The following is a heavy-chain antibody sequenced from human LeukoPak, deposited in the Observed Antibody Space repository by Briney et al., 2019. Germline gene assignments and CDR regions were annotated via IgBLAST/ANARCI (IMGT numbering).Heavy chain of an antibody. J-gene: IGHJ4*02. CDR2: VSFDGTNK. CDR1: GFTFSRHG. Sequence: GGSLRLSCAPSGFTFSRHGMHWVRQAPGKGLEYMAGVSFDGTNKYYADSVKGRFTISRDNSRNTLYLQINSLRTADTALYYCARDGPLQSLDYWGQGTLVTVSS. CDR3: ARDGPLQSLDY. D-gene: IGHD4-11*01. V-gene: IGHV3-30*03.